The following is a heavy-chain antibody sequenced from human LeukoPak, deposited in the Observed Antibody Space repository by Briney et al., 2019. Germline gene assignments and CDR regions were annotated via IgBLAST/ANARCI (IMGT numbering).Heavy chain of an antibody. J-gene: IGHJ4*02. D-gene: IGHD1-26*01. V-gene: IGHV4-4*02. CDR3: ARLRSPGDFDY. CDR1: GGSISSRNW. CDR2: IFHSGST. Sequence: SGTLSLTCAVSGGSISSRNWWTWVRQPPGKGLEWVGEIFHSGSTNSNPSLKSRVTMSVDKSKNQFSLKLSSVTAADTAVYYCARLRSPGDFDYWGQGTLVTVSS.